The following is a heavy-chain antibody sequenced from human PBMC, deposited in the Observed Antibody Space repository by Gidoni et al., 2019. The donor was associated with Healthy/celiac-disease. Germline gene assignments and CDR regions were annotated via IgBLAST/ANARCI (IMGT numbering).Heavy chain of an antibody. CDR3: ARVYYDILTGRFDY. V-gene: IGHV4-34*01. D-gene: IGHD3-9*01. CDR2: INHSGST. J-gene: IGHJ4*02. Sequence: QVQLQQWGAGLLKPSETLSLTCAVYGGSFSGYYWSWIRQPPGKGLEWIGEINHSGSTNYNPSLKSRVTISVDTSKNQFSLKLSSVTAADTAVYYCARVYYDILTGRFDYWGQGTLVTVSS. CDR1: GGSFSGYY.